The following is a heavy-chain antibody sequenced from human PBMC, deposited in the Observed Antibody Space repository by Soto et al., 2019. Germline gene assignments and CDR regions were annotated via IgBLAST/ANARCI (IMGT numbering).Heavy chain of an antibody. CDR1: GFTFSSYW. D-gene: IGHD6-19*01. Sequence: PGGSLRLTCAASGFTFSSYWMHWVRQAPGKGLVWVSRINSDGSSTSYADSVKGRFTISRDDSKNTLYLEMNTLRAEDTAVYFCVRDVGAVGPELDGWGQGILVTVSS. V-gene: IGHV3-74*01. CDR2: INSDGSST. CDR3: VRDVGAVGPELDG. J-gene: IGHJ4*02.